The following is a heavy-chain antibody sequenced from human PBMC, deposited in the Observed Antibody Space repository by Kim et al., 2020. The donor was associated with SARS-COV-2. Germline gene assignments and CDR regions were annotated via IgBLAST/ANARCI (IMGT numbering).Heavy chain of an antibody. D-gene: IGHD6-19*01. V-gene: IGHV3-74*01. Sequence: ADSVKGRFTISSDNAKNTLYLQMNSLRADDTAVYYCARRQFSSGWYYFDYWGQGTLVTVSS. CDR3: ARRQFSSGWYYFDY. J-gene: IGHJ4*02.